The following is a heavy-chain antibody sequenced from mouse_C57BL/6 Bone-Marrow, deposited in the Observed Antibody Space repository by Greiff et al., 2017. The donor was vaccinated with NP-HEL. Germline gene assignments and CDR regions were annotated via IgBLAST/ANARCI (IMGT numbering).Heavy chain of an antibody. V-gene: IGHV1-55*01. J-gene: IGHJ1*03. Sequence: QVQLQRPGAELVKPGASVKMSCKASGYTFTSYWITWVKQRPGQGLEWIGDIYPGSGSTNYNEKFKSKATLTVDKSSSTAYMQLSSLTSEDSAVYYCAREGTYYSDSWYFDVCGTGTTVTVSS. CDR1: GYTFTSYW. CDR2: IYPGSGST. D-gene: IGHD2-12*01. CDR3: AREGTYYSDSWYFDV.